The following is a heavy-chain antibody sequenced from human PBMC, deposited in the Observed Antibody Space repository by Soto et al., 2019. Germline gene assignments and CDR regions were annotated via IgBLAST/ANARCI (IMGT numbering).Heavy chain of an antibody. Sequence: EVQLVESGGGLVQPGGSLRLSCAGAGFIFSNYWMHMVSQAPGKGLEWVSRIDHDGPTDYAASVRGRFTISRDNAENTLYLQMNSLGPEDTAVYYCVRESHGDYWGQGSLVTVSS. V-gene: IGHV3-74*01. J-gene: IGHJ4*02. CDR2: IDHDGPT. CDR3: VRESHGDY. CDR1: GFIFSNYW.